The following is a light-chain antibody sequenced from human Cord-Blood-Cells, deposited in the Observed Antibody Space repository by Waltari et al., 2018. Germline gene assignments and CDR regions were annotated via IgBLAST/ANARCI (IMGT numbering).Light chain of an antibody. Sequence: QSALTQPASVSGSPGQSITISCTGPSSEVGGYNYVSWYQQHPGKAPKIMLYDVFYRPSGVVNRFSGSKSGNTASLTISGLQAEDEAYYYCSSYTSSSTNYVFGTGTKVTVL. J-gene: IGLJ1*01. CDR2: DVF. V-gene: IGLV2-14*03. CDR3: SSYTSSSTNYV. CDR1: SSEVGGYNY.